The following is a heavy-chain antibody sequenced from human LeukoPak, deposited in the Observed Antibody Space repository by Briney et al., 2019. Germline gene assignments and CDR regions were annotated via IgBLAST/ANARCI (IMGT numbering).Heavy chain of an antibody. J-gene: IGHJ4*02. D-gene: IGHD6-13*01. CDR2: IIPILGIA. CDR1: GGTFSSYA. Sequence: EASVKVSRKASGGTFSSYAISWVRQAPGQGLEWMGRIIPILGIANYAQKFQGRVTITAEKSTSTAYMELSSLRSEDTAVYYCARSEGAAGTFFDYWGQGTLVTVSS. V-gene: IGHV1-69*04. CDR3: ARSEGAAGTFFDY.